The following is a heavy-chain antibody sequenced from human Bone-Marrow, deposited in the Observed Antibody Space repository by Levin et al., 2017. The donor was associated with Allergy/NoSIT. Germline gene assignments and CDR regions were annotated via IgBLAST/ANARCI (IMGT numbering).Heavy chain of an antibody. CDR3: ARDGGVQVGGDY. V-gene: IGHV3-66*01. CDR2: IYSEGTT. Sequence: PGGSLRLSCAASGFTVSSNYMRWVRQAPGKGLEWVSLIYSEGTTDYADSVKGRFTISRDKSKNTLYLQMNSLRVEDTAVYYCARDGGVQVGGDYVGQGTLVTVSS. D-gene: IGHD2-8*02. J-gene: IGHJ4*02. CDR1: GFTVSSNY.